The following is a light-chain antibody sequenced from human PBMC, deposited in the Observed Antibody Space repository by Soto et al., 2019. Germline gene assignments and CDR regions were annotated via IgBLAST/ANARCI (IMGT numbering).Light chain of an antibody. CDR3: QQYQSYPWT. CDR2: KAS. J-gene: IGKJ1*01. CDR1: QSISDW. Sequence: QMTQSPSVLSASVGDRVTITCRASQSISDWLAWYQQKPGKAPKLLIFKASSLKSGVPSRFSGSRSGTTYTLTIISLQPGDFATYFCQQYQSYPWTFGQGTKVHIK. V-gene: IGKV1-5*03.